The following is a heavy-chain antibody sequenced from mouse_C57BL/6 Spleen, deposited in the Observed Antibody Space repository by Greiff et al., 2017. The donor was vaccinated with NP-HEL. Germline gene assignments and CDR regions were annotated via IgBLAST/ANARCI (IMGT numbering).Heavy chain of an antibody. CDR1: GYTFTDYY. J-gene: IGHJ4*01. CDR3: ASYGKRGYYAMDY. CDR2: INPNNGGT. D-gene: IGHD2-1*01. Sequence: VQLQQSGPELVKPGASVKISCKASGYTFTDYYMNWVKQSHGKSLEWIGDINPNNGGTSYNQKFKGKATLTVDKSSSTAYMELRSLTSEDSAVYYCASYGKRGYYAMDYWGQGTSVTVSS. V-gene: IGHV1-26*01.